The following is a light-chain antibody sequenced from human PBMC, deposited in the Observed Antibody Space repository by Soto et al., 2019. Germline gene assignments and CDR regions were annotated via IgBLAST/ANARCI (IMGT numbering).Light chain of an antibody. J-gene: IGKJ1*01. CDR1: HSVSSH. CDR3: QQRGNWPPT. Sequence: EIVLTQSPATLSLSPGERATLSCRASHSVSSHLAWYQLKPGQAPRLLLYNASNSATGIPARFSGSGSGTDFTLTISSLEPEDFEVYFCQQRGNWPPTFGQGTKVEIK. CDR2: NAS. V-gene: IGKV3-11*01.